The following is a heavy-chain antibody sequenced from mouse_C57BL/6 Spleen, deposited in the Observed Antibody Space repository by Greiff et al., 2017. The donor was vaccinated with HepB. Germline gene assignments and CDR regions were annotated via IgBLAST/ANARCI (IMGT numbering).Heavy chain of an antibody. CDR2: IHPNSGST. CDR3: AREGYYGNSFAY. D-gene: IGHD2-1*01. CDR1: GYTFTSYW. Sequence: VQLQQPGAELVKPGASVKLSCKASGYTFTSYWMHWVKQRPGQGLEWIGMIHPNSGSTNYNEKFKSKATLTVDKSSSTAYMQLSSLTSEDSAVYYCAREGYYGNSFAYWGQGTLVTVSA. J-gene: IGHJ3*01. V-gene: IGHV1-64*01.